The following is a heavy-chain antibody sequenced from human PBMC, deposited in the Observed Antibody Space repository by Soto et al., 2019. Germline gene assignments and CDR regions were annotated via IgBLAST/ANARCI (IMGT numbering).Heavy chain of an antibody. CDR1: GFAFDVYA. J-gene: IGHJ4*02. CDR2: ITWNSATI. Sequence: EVQLVESGGTLVQPGRSLRLSCAASGFAFDVYAMHWVRQAPGKGLEWVSGITWNSATIAYADSVKGRFTISRDNAKNSLYLQMNSLRPEDTALYYCVKDRWGRVVADTVDYWGQGTLVTVSS. CDR3: VKDRWGRVVADTVDY. D-gene: IGHD3-16*01. V-gene: IGHV3-9*01.